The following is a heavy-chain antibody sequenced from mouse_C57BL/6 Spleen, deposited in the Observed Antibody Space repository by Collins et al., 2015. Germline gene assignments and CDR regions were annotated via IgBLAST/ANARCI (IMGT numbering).Heavy chain of an antibody. Sequence: QVTLKESGPGILQPSQTLSLTCSFSGFSLSTSGMGVGWIRQPSGKGLEWLAHIWWDDDKYYNTALKSGLTISKDTSKNQVFLKIASVDTADTATYYCARTSGTDYYAMDYWGQGTSVTVSS. J-gene: IGHJ4*01. CDR3: ARTSGTDYYAMDY. CDR1: GFSLSTSGMG. D-gene: IGHD4-1*01. V-gene: IGHV8-8*01. CDR2: IWWDDDK.